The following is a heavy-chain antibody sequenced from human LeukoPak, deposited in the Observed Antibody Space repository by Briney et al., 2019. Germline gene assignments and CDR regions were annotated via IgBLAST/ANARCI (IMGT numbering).Heavy chain of an antibody. CDR3: ARDLGAAGTGYYYYMDV. V-gene: IGHV1-2*02. D-gene: IGHD6-13*01. CDR2: INPNSGGT. CDR1: GYTFTSYD. Sequence: ASVKVSCKASGYTFTSYDINWVRQAPGQGLEWMGWINPNSGGTNYAQKFQGRVTMTRDTSISTAYMELSRLRSDDTAVYYCARDLGAAGTGYYYYMDVWGKGTTVTISS. J-gene: IGHJ6*03.